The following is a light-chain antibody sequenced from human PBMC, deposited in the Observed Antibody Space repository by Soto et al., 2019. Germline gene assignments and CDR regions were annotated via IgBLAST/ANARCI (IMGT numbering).Light chain of an antibody. CDR2: QDS. CDR1: KLGDKY. J-gene: IGLJ1*01. V-gene: IGLV3-1*01. CDR3: QAWDSSTYYV. Sequence: SSELTQPPSVSVSPGQTASITCSGDKLGDKYAYWYQQKPGQSPVLVIYQDSKRPSGIPERFSGSNSGNTATLTISGTQAMDEADYYCQAWDSSTYYVFGTGTKLTVL.